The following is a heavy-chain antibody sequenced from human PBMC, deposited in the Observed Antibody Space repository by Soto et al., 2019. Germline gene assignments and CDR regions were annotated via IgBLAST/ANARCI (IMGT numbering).Heavy chain of an antibody. CDR1: GGTFSSYA. V-gene: IGHV1-69*13. D-gene: IGHD3-16*01. CDR3: ARDGGAWNTNYYGMDA. CDR2: IIPIFGTA. J-gene: IGHJ6*02. Sequence: ASVKVSCKASGGTFSSYAISWVRQAPGQGLEWMGGIIPIFGTANYAQKFQGRVTITADESTRTAYMELSSLRSEDTAVYYCARDGGAWNTNYYGMDAWGQATTVTVSS.